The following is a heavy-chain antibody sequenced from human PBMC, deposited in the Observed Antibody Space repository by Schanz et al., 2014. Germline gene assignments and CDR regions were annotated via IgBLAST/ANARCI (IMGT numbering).Heavy chain of an antibody. CDR2: ITYNGGTI. Sequence: EVQLVESGGGLVQPGGSLRLSCSASGFTFSIYAMHWVRQAPGKGLEWISYITYNGGTIYYADSVKGRFTISRDNSKNTLYLQMNSLRPEDTAVYYCAKYRGYYRVSGSYRELEYWGQGTLVTVSS. CDR3: AKYRGYYRVSGSYRELEY. V-gene: IGHV3-23*04. J-gene: IGHJ4*02. D-gene: IGHD3-10*01. CDR1: GFTFSIYA.